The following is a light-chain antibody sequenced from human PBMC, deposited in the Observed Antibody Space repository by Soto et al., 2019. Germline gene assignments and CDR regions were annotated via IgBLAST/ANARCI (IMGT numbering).Light chain of an antibody. Sequence: ESLLTQSPATLSLSPGERATRSCVASQSVSTNLVWYQQKPGQAPRLLIYSASTRAAGIPDRFSGSGSGTDFTLTITRLEPEDSAVYFCQQYTGPPTTFGQGTRLEIK. CDR2: SAS. V-gene: IGKV3-20*01. CDR1: QSVSTN. CDR3: QQYTGPPTT. J-gene: IGKJ5*01.